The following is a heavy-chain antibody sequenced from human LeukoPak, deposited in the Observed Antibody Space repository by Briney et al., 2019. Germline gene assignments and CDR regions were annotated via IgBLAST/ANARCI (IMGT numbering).Heavy chain of an antibody. Sequence: SSETLSLTCAVYGGSFSGYYWSWIRQPPGKGLEWIGEINHSGSTNYNPSLKSRVTISVDTSKNQFTLKLSSVTAADTAVYYCARVYGDYEAYYYYMDVWGKGTTVTVSS. CDR2: INHSGST. J-gene: IGHJ6*03. CDR1: GGSFSGYY. D-gene: IGHD4-17*01. CDR3: ARVYGDYEAYYYYMDV. V-gene: IGHV4-34*01.